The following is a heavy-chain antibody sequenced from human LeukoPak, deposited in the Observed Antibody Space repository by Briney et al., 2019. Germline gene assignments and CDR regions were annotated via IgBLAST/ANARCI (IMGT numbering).Heavy chain of an antibody. D-gene: IGHD2-15*01. V-gene: IGHV1-8*01. CDR2: MNPNSGNT. J-gene: IGHJ5*02. Sequence: GASVKVSCKASGYTFTSYDINWVRQATGQGLEWMGWMNPNSGNTGYAQKFQGRVTMTRNTSISTAYMELSSLRSEDTAVYYCASGPGYCSGGSCYLDGYWFDPWGQGTLVTVSS. CDR1: GYTFTSYD. CDR3: ASGPGYCSGGSCYLDGYWFDP.